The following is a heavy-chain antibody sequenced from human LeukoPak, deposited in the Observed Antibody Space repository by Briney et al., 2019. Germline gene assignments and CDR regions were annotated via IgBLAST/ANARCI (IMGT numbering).Heavy chain of an antibody. V-gene: IGHV3-48*03. Sequence: PGASLRLSCAASGFTFSNFEMKWVRRAPGKGLEWVSYISSSGSTVYYADSVRGRFTISRDNARNSLYLQMTSLRAEDTAVYFCARPNDPYYYDSSGYFYIWGQGTLVTVSS. CDR2: ISSSGSTV. CDR1: GFTFSNFE. D-gene: IGHD3-22*01. J-gene: IGHJ4*02. CDR3: ARPNDPYYYDSSGYFYI.